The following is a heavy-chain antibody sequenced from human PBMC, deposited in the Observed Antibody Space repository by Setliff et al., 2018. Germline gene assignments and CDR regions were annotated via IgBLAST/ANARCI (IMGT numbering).Heavy chain of an antibody. CDR1: GGSFSTYY. CDR2: IYHSGST. D-gene: IGHD6-13*01. Sequence: KPSETLSLTCAVYGGSFSTYYWIWIRQPPGKGLEWIGSIYHSGSTYYNPSLKSRVTISVDTSKNQFSLKLSSVTAADTAVYYCARGGQQLYYFDYWGQGTLVTVSS. V-gene: IGHV4-34*01. J-gene: IGHJ4*02. CDR3: ARGGQQLYYFDY.